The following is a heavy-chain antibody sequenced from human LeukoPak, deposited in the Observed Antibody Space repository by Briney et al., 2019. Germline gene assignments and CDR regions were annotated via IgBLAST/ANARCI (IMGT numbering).Heavy chain of an antibody. CDR3: ARGSSGYYYDFDY. D-gene: IGHD3-22*01. CDR2: INHSGST. Sequence: SETLSLTCTVSGGSISSYYWSWIRQPPGKGLEWIGEINHSGSTNYNPSLKSRVTISVDTSKNQFSLKLSSVTAADTAVYYCARGSSGYYYDFDYWGQGTLVTVSS. CDR1: GGSISSYY. J-gene: IGHJ4*02. V-gene: IGHV4-34*01.